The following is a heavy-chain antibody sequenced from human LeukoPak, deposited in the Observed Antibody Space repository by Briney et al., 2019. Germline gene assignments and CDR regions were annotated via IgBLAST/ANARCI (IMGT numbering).Heavy chain of an antibody. Sequence: GGSLRLSCAASGFTFSSYGMHWVRQAPGKGLEWVSFIRYDGSNEYYADSVRGRFTISRDNSKNTLYLQMNSLRDEDTAVFYCARSRYDYIWGIDYWGQGTLVTISS. CDR1: GFTFSSYG. V-gene: IGHV3-30*02. D-gene: IGHD3-16*01. CDR3: ARSRYDYIWGIDY. CDR2: IRYDGSNE. J-gene: IGHJ4*02.